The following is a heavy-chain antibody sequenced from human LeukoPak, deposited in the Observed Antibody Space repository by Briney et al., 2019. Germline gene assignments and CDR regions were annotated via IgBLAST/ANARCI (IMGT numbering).Heavy chain of an antibody. CDR1: GGSIGSYY. Sequence: SETLSLTCTVSGGSIGSYYWSWIRQPPGKGLEWLGYIYYSGSTNYNPSLKSRVTISVDTSKNQFSLKLSSVTAADTAVYYCARDSGHSYYYYMDVWGKGTTVTVSS. CDR2: IYYSGST. J-gene: IGHJ6*03. D-gene: IGHD5-12*01. V-gene: IGHV4-59*01. CDR3: ARDSGHSYYYYMDV.